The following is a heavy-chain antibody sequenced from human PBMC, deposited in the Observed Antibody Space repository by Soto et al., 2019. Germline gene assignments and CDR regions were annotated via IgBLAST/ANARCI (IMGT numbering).Heavy chain of an antibody. D-gene: IGHD6-13*01. V-gene: IGHV3-23*01. CDR3: ARQSSSWYFDC. CDR1: GFTFSSYA. Sequence: EVQLLESGGGLVQPGGSLRLSCAASGFTFSSYAMNWVRQAPGKGLEWVSVISGSGDSTYNADSVKGRFTISRDNSKNTLYLQMNSLRAEDTAVYYCARQSSSWYFDCWGQGTLVTVSS. J-gene: IGHJ4*02. CDR2: ISGSGDST.